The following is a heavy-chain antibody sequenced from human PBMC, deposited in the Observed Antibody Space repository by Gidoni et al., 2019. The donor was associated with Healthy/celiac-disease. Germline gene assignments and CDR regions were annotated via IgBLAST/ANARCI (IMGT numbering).Heavy chain of an antibody. CDR2: INPSGGST. CDR1: GYTFTSYY. CDR3: ARDRSRMGVPAARAPLGY. V-gene: IGHV1-46*01. D-gene: IGHD2-2*01. J-gene: IGHJ4*02. Sequence: QVQLVQSGAEVKKPGASVKVSCKASGYTFTSYYLLWVRQAPGQGLEWMGIINPSGGSTSYAQKFQGRVTMTRDTSTSTVYMELSSLRSEDTAVYYCARDRSRMGVPAARAPLGYWGQGTLVTVSS.